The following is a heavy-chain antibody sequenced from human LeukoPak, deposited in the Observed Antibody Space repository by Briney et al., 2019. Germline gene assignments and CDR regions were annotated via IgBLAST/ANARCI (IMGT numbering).Heavy chain of an antibody. CDR3: ARGDRTIVFDY. D-gene: IGHD3-16*02. CDR2: IYYSGST. Sequence: KSSETLSLTXTVSGGSISSGDYYWSWIGQPPGKGLEWIGYIYYSGSTYYNPSLKSRVTISVDTSKNQFSLKLSSVTAADTAVYYCARGDRTIVFDYWGQGTLVTVSS. J-gene: IGHJ4*02. CDR1: GGSISSGDYY. V-gene: IGHV4-30-4*08.